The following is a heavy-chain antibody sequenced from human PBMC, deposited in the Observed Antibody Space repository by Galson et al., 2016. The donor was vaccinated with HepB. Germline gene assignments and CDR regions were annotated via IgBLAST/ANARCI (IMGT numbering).Heavy chain of an antibody. CDR1: GFDFRQFG. CDR2: ISYGGSDK. CDR3: AKAPAVAGTSLRYFHFYGMDV. V-gene: IGHV3-30*18. Sequence: SLRLSCAASGFDFRQFGMHWVRQAPGKGLEWVAAISYGGSDKYYADSVKGRFTISRDDSKKTLSLQMNSLTTEDTAVYYCAKAPAVAGTSLRYFHFYGMDVWGLGTTVTVSS. D-gene: IGHD6-19*01. J-gene: IGHJ6*02.